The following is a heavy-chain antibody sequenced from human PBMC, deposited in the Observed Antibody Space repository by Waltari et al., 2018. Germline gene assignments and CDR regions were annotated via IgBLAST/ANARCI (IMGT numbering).Heavy chain of an antibody. CDR2: MNPNSGNT. J-gene: IGHJ4*02. CDR1: GYTFTSYD. Sequence: QVQLVQSGAEVKKPGASVKVSCKASGYTFTSYDINWVRQATGQGLEWMGWMNPNSGNTGYAQKFQGRVTMTRNTSISTAYMELSSLRSEDTAVYYCARGLDILTGYYLSGFDYWGQGTLVTVSS. CDR3: ARGLDILTGYYLSGFDY. D-gene: IGHD3-9*01. V-gene: IGHV1-8*01.